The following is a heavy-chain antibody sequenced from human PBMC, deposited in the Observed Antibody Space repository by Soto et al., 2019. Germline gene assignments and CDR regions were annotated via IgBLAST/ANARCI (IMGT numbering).Heavy chain of an antibody. CDR1: GYTFTSYD. D-gene: IGHD2-8*01. CDR3: ARISIYCTNGVCLHYFDY. J-gene: IGHJ4*02. V-gene: IGHV1-8*01. Sequence: QVQLVQSGAEVKKPGASVKVSCKASGYTFTSYDINWVRQATGQGLEWMGWMNPNSGNTGYAQKFQGRVTMTRNTSISTAYMELSSLRSEDTAVYYCARISIYCTNGVCLHYFDYWGQGTLVTVSS. CDR2: MNPNSGNT.